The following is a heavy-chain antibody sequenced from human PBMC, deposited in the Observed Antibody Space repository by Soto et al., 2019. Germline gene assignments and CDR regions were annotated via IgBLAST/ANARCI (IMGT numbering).Heavy chain of an antibody. Sequence: SVKVSCKASGGTFSSYAISWVRQAPGQGLEWMGGIIPIFGTANYAQKFQGRVTITADESTSTAYMELSSLRSGDTAVYYCARDEKLGSHSSSYDYYYYGMDVWGQGTTVTVSS. D-gene: IGHD6-6*01. J-gene: IGHJ6*02. CDR2: IIPIFGTA. CDR1: GGTFSSYA. V-gene: IGHV1-69*13. CDR3: ARDEKLGSHSSSYDYYYYGMDV.